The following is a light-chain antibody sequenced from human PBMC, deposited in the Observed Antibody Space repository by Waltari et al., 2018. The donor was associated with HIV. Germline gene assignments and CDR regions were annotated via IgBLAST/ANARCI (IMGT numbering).Light chain of an antibody. J-gene: IGLJ1*01. CDR3: QVWDSDSDHV. Sequence: SYVLTQPPSVSVAPGEPATITCAGNNIGSKNVYWYQQRPGQAPILVIYYDNERPSGIPERFSGSNSGNTATLTIRRVEVADEADYYCQVWDSDSDHVFGPGTEVTVL. CDR1: NIGSKN. CDR2: YDN. V-gene: IGLV3-21*01.